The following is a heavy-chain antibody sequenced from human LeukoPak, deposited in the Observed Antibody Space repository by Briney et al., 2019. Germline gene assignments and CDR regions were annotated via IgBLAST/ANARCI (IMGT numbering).Heavy chain of an antibody. D-gene: IGHD2-21*02. CDR2: ISGSGGST. J-gene: IGHJ4*02. V-gene: IGHV3-23*01. CDR1: GFTFSDYY. Sequence: PGGSLRLSCAASGFTFSDYYMSWIRQAPGKGLEWVSAISGSGGSTYYADSVKGRFTISRGNSKNTLYLQMNSLRAEDTAVYYCAKDLYHIVVVTLDYWGQGTLVTVSS. CDR3: AKDLYHIVVVTLDY.